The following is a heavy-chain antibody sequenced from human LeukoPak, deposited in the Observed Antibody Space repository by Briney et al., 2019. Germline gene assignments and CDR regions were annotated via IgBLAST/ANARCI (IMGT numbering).Heavy chain of an antibody. J-gene: IGHJ5*02. CDR2: IYYSGST. CDR1: GFTFSSYN. V-gene: IGHV4-59*01. Sequence: GSLRLSCAASGFTFSSYNMNWVRQAPGKGLEWIGYIYYSGSTNYNPSLKSRVTISVDTSKNQFSLKLSSVTAADTAVYYCARDSSGWYHWFDPWGQGTLVTVSS. D-gene: IGHD6-19*01. CDR3: ARDSSGWYHWFDP.